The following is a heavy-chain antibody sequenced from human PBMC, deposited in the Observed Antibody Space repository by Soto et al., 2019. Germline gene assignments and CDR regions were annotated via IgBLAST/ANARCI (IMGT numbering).Heavy chain of an antibody. CDR2: ISWNSGTI. V-gene: IGHV3-9*01. J-gene: IGHJ6*02. CDR3: AKSTGGTANGMDV. CDR1: GFTFDEYG. D-gene: IGHD2-8*02. Sequence: EVQLVESGGGLVQPGRSLRLSCGASGFTFDEYGMNWVRQDPGKGLEWVSVISWNSGTIGYEDSVKGRFTISRDNAKNSLYLQMSSLRAEDTALYYCAKSTGGTANGMDVWGQGTTVTVSS.